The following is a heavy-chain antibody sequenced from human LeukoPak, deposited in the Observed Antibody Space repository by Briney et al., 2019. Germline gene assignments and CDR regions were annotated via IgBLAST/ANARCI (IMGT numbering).Heavy chain of an antibody. J-gene: IGHJ4*02. CDR1: GGSISSGFSY. CDR3: VRAIGSLVYSSSWSFDY. CDR2: IYSSGST. D-gene: IGHD6-13*01. V-gene: IGHV4-61*02. Sequence: PSETLSLTCTVSGGSISSGFSYWSWIRQPAGKGLEWIGRIYSSGSTNYNPSLKSRVTISVDMSKNQFSLQLNSVTAADTAVYYCVRAIGSLVYSSSWSFDYWGQGTLVTVSS.